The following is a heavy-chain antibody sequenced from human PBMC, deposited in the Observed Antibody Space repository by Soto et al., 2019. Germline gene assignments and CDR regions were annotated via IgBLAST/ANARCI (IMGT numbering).Heavy chain of an antibody. V-gene: IGHV3-33*01. Sequence: HPGGSLRLSCAASGFTFSSYGMHWVRQAPGKGLEWVAVIWYDGSNKYYADSVKGRFTISRDNSKNTLYLQMNSLRAEDTAVYYCARDPLTRYSRYWYVDYWGQGTLVTVSS. D-gene: IGHD6-13*01. CDR3: ARDPLTRYSRYWYVDY. CDR2: IWYDGSNK. CDR1: GFTFSSYG. J-gene: IGHJ4*02.